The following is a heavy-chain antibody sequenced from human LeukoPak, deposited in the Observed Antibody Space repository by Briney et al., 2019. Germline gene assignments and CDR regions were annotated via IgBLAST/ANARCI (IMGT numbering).Heavy chain of an antibody. Sequence: GGSLRLSCAASGFTFSSYSMNWVRQAPGKGLEWVSSISSSSSYIYYADSVKGRFTISRDNAKNSLYLQMNSLRAEDTAVYYCARGPFEGGAPYDFWSGYYLNYWGQGTLVTVPS. J-gene: IGHJ4*02. V-gene: IGHV3-21*01. D-gene: IGHD3-3*01. CDR2: ISSSSSYI. CDR3: ARGPFEGGAPYDFWSGYYLNY. CDR1: GFTFSSYS.